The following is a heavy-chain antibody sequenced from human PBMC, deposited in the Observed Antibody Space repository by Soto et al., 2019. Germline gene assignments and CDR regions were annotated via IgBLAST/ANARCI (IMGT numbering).Heavy chain of an antibody. CDR2: VSCTGGIT. CDR3: EKAHTSGWSIPEALDI. Sequence: EVQLLESGGGLVQPGGSLRLSCAASGLSFSSYAMAWVRQAPGKGLDWVSSVSCTGGITYYADSVKGRFTISRDNSKNTVYQPMNSVRAEDTAVYYCEKAHTSGWSIPEALDIWGQGPRVTVSS. CDR1: GLSFSSYA. V-gene: IGHV3-23*01. D-gene: IGHD6-19*01. J-gene: IGHJ3*02.